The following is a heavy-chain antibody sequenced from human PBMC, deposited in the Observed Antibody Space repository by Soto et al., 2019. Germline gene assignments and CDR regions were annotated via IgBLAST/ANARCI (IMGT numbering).Heavy chain of an antibody. CDR3: ARDIVDIVVVVAANPACGMDV. CDR1: GFTFSSYA. D-gene: IGHD2-15*01. J-gene: IGHJ6*02. Sequence: QVQLVESGGGVVQPGRSLRLSCAASGFTFSSYAMHWVRQAPGKGLEWVAVISYDGSNKYDADSVKGRFTISRDNSKNTLYLQMNSLRAEDTAVYYCARDIVDIVVVVAANPACGMDVWGQGTTVTVSS. CDR2: ISYDGSNK. V-gene: IGHV3-30-3*01.